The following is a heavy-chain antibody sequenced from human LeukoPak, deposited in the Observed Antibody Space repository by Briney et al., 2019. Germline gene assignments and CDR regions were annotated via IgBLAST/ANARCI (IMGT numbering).Heavy chain of an antibody. D-gene: IGHD6-19*01. J-gene: IGHJ4*02. Sequence: PGGSLRLSCVVSGFTFSNYRMHWVRQAPGKGLVWVSGINTDGSTTTYADSVKGRFTISRDNAKNTLHLQMNSLRAEDTAVYYCARLTVTGTNYWGQGTLVTVSS. CDR3: ARLTVTGTNY. V-gene: IGHV3-74*03. CDR1: GFTFSNYR. CDR2: INTDGSTT.